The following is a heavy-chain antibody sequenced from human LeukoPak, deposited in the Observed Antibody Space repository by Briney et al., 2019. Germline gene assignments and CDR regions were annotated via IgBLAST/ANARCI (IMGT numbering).Heavy chain of an antibody. CDR1: GFTFSSYG. CDR2: ISFSGHTI. CDR3: TNDHFGSGSWDY. V-gene: IGHV3-30*02. D-gene: IGHD3-10*01. J-gene: IGHJ4*02. Sequence: PGGSLRLSCAASGFTFSSYGMHWVRQAPGKGLEWVSFISFSGHTIYTADSVKGRFTISRDNSKNTLYLQLNNLRPEDTAVYYCTNDHFGSGSWDYWGQGTLVTVSS.